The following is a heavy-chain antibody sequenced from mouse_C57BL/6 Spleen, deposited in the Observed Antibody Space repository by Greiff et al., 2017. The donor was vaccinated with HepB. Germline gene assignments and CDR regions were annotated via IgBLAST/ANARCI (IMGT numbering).Heavy chain of an antibody. CDR1: GFTFSDYY. CDR3: ARVGAYDYFYYFDY. Sequence: EVKLMESEGGLVQPGSSMKLSCTASGFTFSDYYMAWVRQVPEKGLEWVANINYDGSSTYYLDSLKSRFIISRDNAKNILYLQMSSLKSEDTATYYCARVGAYDYFYYFDYWGQGTTLTVSS. J-gene: IGHJ2*01. CDR2: INYDGSST. V-gene: IGHV5-16*01. D-gene: IGHD2-4*01.